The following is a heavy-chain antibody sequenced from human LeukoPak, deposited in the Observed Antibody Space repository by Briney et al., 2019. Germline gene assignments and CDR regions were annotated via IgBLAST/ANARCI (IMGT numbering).Heavy chain of an antibody. Sequence: LAGGSLRLSCAASGFTFSRYWMPWVRHVPGKGLVWVSRINNDGSSIAYADSVKGRFTISRDNARNTLYLQMKSLRVEDTAVYYCVREASGDYLDYWGQGTLVTVSS. J-gene: IGHJ4*02. CDR3: VREASGDYLDY. CDR1: GFTFSRYW. CDR2: INNDGSSI. V-gene: IGHV3-74*01. D-gene: IGHD4-17*01.